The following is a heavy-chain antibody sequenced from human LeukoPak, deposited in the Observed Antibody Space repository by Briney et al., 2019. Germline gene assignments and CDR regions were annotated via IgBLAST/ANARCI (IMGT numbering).Heavy chain of an antibody. Sequence: GGSLRLSCAASGFTFSTYWMAWVRQAPGKGLEWVANIKGDETAKHQADSVKGRFTISRDNAQNSVYLQMSSLRGDDTAVYYCARDVVGSLDYWGQGTLVNVSS. D-gene: IGHD1-26*01. J-gene: IGHJ4*02. CDR1: GFTFSTYW. CDR2: IKGDETAK. CDR3: ARDVVGSLDY. V-gene: IGHV3-7*01.